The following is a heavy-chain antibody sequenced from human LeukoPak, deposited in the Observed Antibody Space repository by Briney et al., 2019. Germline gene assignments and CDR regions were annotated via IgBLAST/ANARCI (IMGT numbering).Heavy chain of an antibody. V-gene: IGHV4-59*10. CDR3: ARGISYDILTGYYNYDAFDI. D-gene: IGHD3-9*01. Sequence: SETLSLTCAVYGGSFSGYYWSWIRQPPGKGLEWIGRIYTSGSTNYNPSLKSRVTMSVDTSKNQFSLKLSSVTAADTAVYYCARGISYDILTGYYNYDAFDIWGQGTMVTVSS. J-gene: IGHJ3*02. CDR1: GGSFSGYY. CDR2: IYTSGST.